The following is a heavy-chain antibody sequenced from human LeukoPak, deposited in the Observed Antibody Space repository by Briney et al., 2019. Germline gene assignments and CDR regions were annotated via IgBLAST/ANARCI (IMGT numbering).Heavy chain of an antibody. CDR1: GYTFTGYY. CDR3: ARDPPYYSSGWYHNNWFDP. CDR2: INPNSGGT. J-gene: IGHJ5*02. Sequence: GASVKVSCKASGYTFTGYYMHWVRQGPGQGLEWMGRINPNSGGTNYAQKFQGRVTMTRDTSISTAYMELSRLRSDDTAVYYCARDPPYYSSGWYHNNWFDPWGQGTLVTVSS. V-gene: IGHV1-2*06. D-gene: IGHD6-19*01.